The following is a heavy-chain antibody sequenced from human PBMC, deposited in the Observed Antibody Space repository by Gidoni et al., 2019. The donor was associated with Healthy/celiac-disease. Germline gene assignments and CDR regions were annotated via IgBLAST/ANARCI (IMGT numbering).Heavy chain of an antibody. CDR2: ISGSGGST. J-gene: IGHJ4*02. V-gene: IGHV3-23*01. D-gene: IGHD4-17*01. CDR3: AKGQRGGDYYFDY. Sequence: EVQLLESGGGLVQPGGSLRLSCAASGFPFSSYAMSWVRRAPGKGLEWVSAISGSGGSTYYADSVKGRFTISRDNSKNTLYLQMNSLRAEDTAVYYCAKGQRGGDYYFDYWGQGTLVTVSS. CDR1: GFPFSSYA.